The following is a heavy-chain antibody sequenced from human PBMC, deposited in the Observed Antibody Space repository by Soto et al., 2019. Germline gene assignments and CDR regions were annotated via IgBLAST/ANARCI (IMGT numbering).Heavy chain of an antibody. CDR1: GGTFSSHA. CDR3: ARGNKGPGHYGPGSQGWYGP. Sequence: QVHLVQSGPEVKKPGSSVKVSCKVSGGTFSSHAINWLRQAPGQGLEWMGVIIPVTDTPNNAEKFQGRVTITADKSTTTVYMELSSLTFDDTAVYFCARGNKGPGHYGPGSQGWYGPWGQGTLVTVSS. V-gene: IGHV1-69*06. CDR2: IIPVTDTP. D-gene: IGHD3-10*01. J-gene: IGHJ5*02.